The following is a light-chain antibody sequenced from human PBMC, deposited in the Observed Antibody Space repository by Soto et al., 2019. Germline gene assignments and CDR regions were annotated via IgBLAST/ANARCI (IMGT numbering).Light chain of an antibody. J-gene: IGKJ5*01. Sequence: IVMRQSPATLSVSPGERVTISFRASQSVTNTLAWYQHKPGQAPRLLISYAPRGATGIPSRFSGSGSGTEFTLTISSLQSEDFAVYYCQQYKNWPLFGQGTRLEIK. CDR2: YAP. CDR3: QQYKNWPL. CDR1: QSVTNT. V-gene: IGKV3-15*01.